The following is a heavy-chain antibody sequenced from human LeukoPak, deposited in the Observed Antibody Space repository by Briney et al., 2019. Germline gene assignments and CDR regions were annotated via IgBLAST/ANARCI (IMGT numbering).Heavy chain of an antibody. CDR2: ISSSSSYI. V-gene: IGHV3-21*01. J-gene: IGHJ4*02. Sequence: GGSLRLSCAASGFTFSSYSMNWVRQAPGKGLEWVSSISSSSSYIYCADSVKGRFTISRDNAKNSLYLQMNSLRAEDTAVYYCARGGDSARFFDYWGQGTLVTVSS. CDR3: ARGGDSARFFDY. CDR1: GFTFSSYS. D-gene: IGHD2-21*02.